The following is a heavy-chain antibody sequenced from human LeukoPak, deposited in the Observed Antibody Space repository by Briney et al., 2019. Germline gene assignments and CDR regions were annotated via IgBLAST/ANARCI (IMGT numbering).Heavy chain of an antibody. D-gene: IGHD2-15*01. CDR2: INPNSGGT. Sequence: ASVKVSCKASGYTFTGYYMHWVRQAPGQGLEWMGWINPNSGGTNYAQKFQGWVTMTRDTSISTAYMELSRLRSDDTAVYYCARDTYCSGGSCYSSPNYYYGMDVWGQGTTVTVSS. J-gene: IGHJ6*02. V-gene: IGHV1-2*04. CDR1: GYTFTGYY. CDR3: ARDTYCSGGSCYSSPNYYYGMDV.